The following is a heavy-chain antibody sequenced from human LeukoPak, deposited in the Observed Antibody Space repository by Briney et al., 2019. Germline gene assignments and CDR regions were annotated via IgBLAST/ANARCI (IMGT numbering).Heavy chain of an antibody. D-gene: IGHD3-22*01. J-gene: IGHJ4*02. CDR3: ARPDSSGYFIDY. V-gene: IGHV4-39*07. Sequence: PSETLSLTCTVSGGSISSSSYYWGWIRQPPGKGLEWIAEISQNGDSNYNMSLKSRVTISLDKSKNQVSLKLNSVTAADTAVYYCARPDSSGYFIDYWGQGTLVTVSS. CDR1: GGSISSSSYY. CDR2: ISQNGDS.